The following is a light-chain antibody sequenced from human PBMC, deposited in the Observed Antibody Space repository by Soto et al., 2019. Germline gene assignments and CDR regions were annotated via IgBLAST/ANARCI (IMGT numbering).Light chain of an antibody. CDR3: QQYNSYSHT. V-gene: IGKV1-5*01. J-gene: IGKJ3*01. CDR2: DAS. CDR1: QSISSW. Sequence: DIQMTQSPSTLSASVGDRVTITCRASQSISSWLAWYQQKPGKAPKLLIYDASSLESGVPSRFSGSGSGTEFTLTSSSLQPDDFATYYCQQYNSYSHTFGPGTKVDI.